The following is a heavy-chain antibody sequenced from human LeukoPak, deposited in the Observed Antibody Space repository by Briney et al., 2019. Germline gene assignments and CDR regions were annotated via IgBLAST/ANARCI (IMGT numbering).Heavy chain of an antibody. D-gene: IGHD3-3*01. J-gene: IGHJ4*02. Sequence: SETLSLTCTVSGGSISSDSHYWNWVRQPVGKGLEWIGRIFASGTINYNPSLKTRVTMSVDTSRNQFSLQLSSVTAADTAVYYCAESKFLEWYFDYWGQGTLVTVSS. CDR1: GGSISSDSHY. CDR3: AESKFLEWYFDY. V-gene: IGHV4-61*02. CDR2: IFASGTI.